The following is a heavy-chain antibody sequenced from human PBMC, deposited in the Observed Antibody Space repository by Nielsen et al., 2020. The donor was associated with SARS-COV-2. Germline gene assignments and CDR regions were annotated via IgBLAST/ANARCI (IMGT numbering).Heavy chain of an antibody. V-gene: IGHV3-30*03. J-gene: IGHJ6*02. CDR2: ISYDGSNK. D-gene: IGHD4-17*01. Sequence: GESLKISCAASGFTFSSYGMHWVRQAPGKGLEWVAVISYDGSNKYYADSVKGRFTISRDNSKNTLYLQMNSLRPEDTAVYYCARDKGDYGSEAVGMDVWGQGTTVTVSS. CDR3: ARDKGDYGSEAVGMDV. CDR1: GFTFSSYG.